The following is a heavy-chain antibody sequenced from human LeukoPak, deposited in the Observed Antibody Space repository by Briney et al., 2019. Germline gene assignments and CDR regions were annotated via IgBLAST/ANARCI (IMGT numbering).Heavy chain of an antibody. V-gene: IGHV4-4*02. CDR1: GFTFSSYAM. Sequence: GSLRLSCAASGFTFSSYAMTWVRQPPGKGLEWIGEIYHSGSTNYNPSLKSRVTISVDKSKNQFSLKLSSVTAADTAVYYCARLSGYEFDYWGQGTLVTVSS. CDR2: IYHSGST. CDR3: ARLSGYEFDY. J-gene: IGHJ4*02. D-gene: IGHD5-12*01.